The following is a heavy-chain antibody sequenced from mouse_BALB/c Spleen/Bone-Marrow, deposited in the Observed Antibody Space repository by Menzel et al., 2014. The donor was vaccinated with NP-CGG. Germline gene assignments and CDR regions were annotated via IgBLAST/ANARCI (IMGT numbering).Heavy chain of an antibody. CDR1: GYSFXSYW. Sequence: VQLQQSGAELVRPGTSVKLSCKASGYSFXSYWMNWVKQRPGEGLEWIGTIHPSDGETRLNQKFKDKATLTVDKSSSTVYMQFSSPSSEDSAVYYCARQDITAASDYWGQGTTLTVSS. V-gene: IGHV1-61*01. CDR3: ARQDITAASDY. CDR2: IHPSDGET. D-gene: IGHD1-2*01. J-gene: IGHJ2*01.